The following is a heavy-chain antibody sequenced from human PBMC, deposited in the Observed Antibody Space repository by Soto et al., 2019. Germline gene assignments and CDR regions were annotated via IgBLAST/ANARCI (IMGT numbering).Heavy chain of an antibody. Sequence: PSETLSLTCAVSGGSISSSNWWNWVRQPPGKGLEWIGEIYHSGSTNYNPSLKSRVNISVDKSKNQFSLKLSSVTAADTAVYYCASLQSSAPNYYDSSGLPLDVWGQGTTVTVS. J-gene: IGHJ6*02. CDR2: IYHSGST. V-gene: IGHV4-4*02. CDR1: GGSISSSNW. CDR3: ASLQSSAPNYYDSSGLPLDV. D-gene: IGHD3-22*01.